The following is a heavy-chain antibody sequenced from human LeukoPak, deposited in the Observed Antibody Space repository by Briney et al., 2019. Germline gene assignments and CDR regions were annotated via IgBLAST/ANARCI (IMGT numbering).Heavy chain of an antibody. D-gene: IGHD3-10*01. Sequence: SETLSLTCTVSGGSISSSSYYWGWIRQPPGKGLEWIGSIYYSGSTYYNPSLKSRVTISVDTSKNQFSLKLSSVTAADTAVYYCARVPPGAPTDYWGQGTLVTVSS. CDR1: GGSISSSSYY. CDR3: ARVPPGAPTDY. V-gene: IGHV4-39*07. J-gene: IGHJ4*02. CDR2: IYYSGST.